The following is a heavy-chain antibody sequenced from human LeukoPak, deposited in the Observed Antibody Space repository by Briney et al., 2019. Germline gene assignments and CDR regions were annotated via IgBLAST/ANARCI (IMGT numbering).Heavy chain of an antibody. CDR2: INVSGGST. D-gene: IGHD2/OR15-2a*01. Sequence: GGSLRLSCAASGFTFRVYAMQWVRQAPGKGLEWVSGINVSGGSTWYADSVKGRFTISRDNSKNTLYLQMNSLRAEDTAVYYCAKYVSAKGPPYALDVWGQGTTVTVSS. CDR3: AKYVSAKGPPYALDV. J-gene: IGHJ6*02. CDR1: GFTFRVYA. V-gene: IGHV3-23*01.